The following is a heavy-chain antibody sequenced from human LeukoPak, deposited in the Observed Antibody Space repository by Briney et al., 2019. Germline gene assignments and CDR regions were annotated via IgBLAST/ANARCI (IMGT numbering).Heavy chain of an antibody. CDR1: GFIFSRHW. CDR3: ARDGGHSTDFDY. Sequence: PGGSLRLSCGASGFIFSRHWMSWVRQAPGEGPEWVANIKQDGSERYYVGSVKGRFTISRDNAKNLLYLQMNSLRAEDTALYYCARDGGHSTDFDYWGQGTLVTVSS. J-gene: IGHJ4*02. D-gene: IGHD2/OR15-2a*01. CDR2: IKQDGSER. V-gene: IGHV3-7*01.